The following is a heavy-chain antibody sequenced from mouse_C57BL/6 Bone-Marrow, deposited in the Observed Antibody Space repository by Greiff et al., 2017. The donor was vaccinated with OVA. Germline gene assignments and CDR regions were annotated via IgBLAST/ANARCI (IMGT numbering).Heavy chain of an antibody. CDR3: ARHGNYYDFDY. D-gene: IGHD1-1*01. J-gene: IGHJ2*01. CDR2: ICSGGSYT. CDR1: GFTFSSYG. V-gene: IGHV5-6*01. Sequence: EVQLVESGGDLVKPGGSLKLSCAASGFTFSSYGMSWVRQTPDQRLEWVATICSGGSYTYYPDSVKGRFTISRENAKNTLYLQMSSLKSEDTAMDYCARHGNYYDFDYWGQGTTLTVSS.